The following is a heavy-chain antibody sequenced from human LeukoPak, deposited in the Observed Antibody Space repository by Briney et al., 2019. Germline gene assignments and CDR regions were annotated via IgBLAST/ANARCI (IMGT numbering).Heavy chain of an antibody. V-gene: IGHV3-7*01. CDR1: GFTFSSYW. CDR3: ARAPIDSNSWYHAFDI. D-gene: IGHD6-13*01. CDR2: IQQGGSHK. Sequence: PGRSLRLSCAASGFTFSSYWMGWVRQSPAKGLERVASIQQGGSHKYYVDSVKGRFTISRDNAKNSLFLQMDSLRAEDTAVYYCARAPIDSNSWYHAFDIWGQGTMVTVSS. J-gene: IGHJ3*02.